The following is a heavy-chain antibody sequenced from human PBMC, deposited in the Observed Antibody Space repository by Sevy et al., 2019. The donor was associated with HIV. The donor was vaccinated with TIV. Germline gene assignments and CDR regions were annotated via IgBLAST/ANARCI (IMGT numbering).Heavy chain of an antibody. Sequence: GGSLRLSCAASGFTFSSYAMSWVRQAPGKGLEWVSAISGSGGSTYYADSVKGRFTISRDNSKNTLYLQMNSLRAEDTAVYYCAKDLTPEDDAFDIWGQRTMVTDSS. D-gene: IGHD7-27*01. J-gene: IGHJ3*02. CDR3: AKDLTPEDDAFDI. CDR1: GFTFSSYA. CDR2: ISGSGGST. V-gene: IGHV3-23*01.